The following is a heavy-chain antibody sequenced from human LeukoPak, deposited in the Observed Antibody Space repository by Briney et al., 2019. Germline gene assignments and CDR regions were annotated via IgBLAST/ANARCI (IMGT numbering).Heavy chain of an antibody. Sequence: GGSLRLSCAASGFTFSSYGMHWVGQAPGTGLEGGAFIRYDGSNKYYADSLNGRFTISRDNSKNTLYLQMNSRRAEDTAVYYCAKFSDYSNPLDCWGQGTLVTVSS. V-gene: IGHV3-30*02. CDR2: IRYDGSNK. CDR3: AKFSDYSNPLDC. D-gene: IGHD4-11*01. CDR1: GFTFSSYG. J-gene: IGHJ4*02.